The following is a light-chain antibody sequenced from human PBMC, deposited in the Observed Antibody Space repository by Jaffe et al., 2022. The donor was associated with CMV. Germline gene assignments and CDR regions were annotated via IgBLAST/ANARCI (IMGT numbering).Light chain of an antibody. CDR1: QSISNW. CDR2: KTS. J-gene: IGKJ1*01. V-gene: IGKV1-5*03. Sequence: DIQMTQSPSTLSASVGDRVTITCRASQSISNWLAWYQQKPGKAPKVLIYKTSSLESGVPSRFSGSGSGTEFTLTISSLQPDDFATYYCQQYTSYSLWTFGQGTKVEIK. CDR3: QQYTSYSLWT.